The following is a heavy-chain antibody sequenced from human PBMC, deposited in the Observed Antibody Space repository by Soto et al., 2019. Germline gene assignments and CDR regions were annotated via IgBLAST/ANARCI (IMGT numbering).Heavy chain of an antibody. Sequence: QVQLVQSEAEVKKPGSSVKVSCKASGGTFSRYTISWVRQAPGQGLEWMGRIIPILDIPNYAQNFQGRGTITAAKSTRRAYMELSSLRSDDTAVYYCASHFTGVLVLGASPPGGDNYGWDVWGQGTTVTVSS. CDR2: IIPILDIP. CDR1: GGTFSRYT. V-gene: IGHV1-69*02. J-gene: IGHJ6*02. CDR3: ASHFTGVLVLGASPPGGDNYGWDV. D-gene: IGHD2-8*02.